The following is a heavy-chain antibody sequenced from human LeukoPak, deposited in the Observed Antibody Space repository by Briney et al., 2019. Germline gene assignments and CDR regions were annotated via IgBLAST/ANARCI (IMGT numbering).Heavy chain of an antibody. V-gene: IGHV3-23*01. CDR1: GFTFSIYA. CDR3: ARLRNYGSGTNSYYFDY. Sequence: GGSLRLSCAASGFTFSIYAMSWVRQAPGKGLEWVSTVTGSGAATYYADSVKGRFTISRDNSKNTLFLQMNSLRAEDTALYYCARLRNYGSGTNSYYFDYWGQGTQVTLSS. D-gene: IGHD3-10*01. CDR2: VTGSGAAT. J-gene: IGHJ4*02.